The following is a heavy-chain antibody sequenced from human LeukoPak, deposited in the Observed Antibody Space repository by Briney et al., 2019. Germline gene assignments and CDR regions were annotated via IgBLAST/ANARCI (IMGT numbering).Heavy chain of an antibody. Sequence: PSETLSLTCTVSGGSISSYYWSWIRQPPGKGLEWIGYIYYGGSTNYNPSLKSRVTISVDTSKNQFSLKLSSVTAADTAVYYCARGKQPGDYWGQGTLVTVSS. CDR1: GGSISSYY. CDR3: ARGKQPGDY. D-gene: IGHD6-13*01. CDR2: IYYGGST. J-gene: IGHJ4*02. V-gene: IGHV4-59*01.